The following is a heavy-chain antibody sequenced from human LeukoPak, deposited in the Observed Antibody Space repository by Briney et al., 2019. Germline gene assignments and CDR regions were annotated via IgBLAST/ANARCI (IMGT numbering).Heavy chain of an antibody. CDR1: GFTFSTYR. CDR3: ARATSTSGPTFDY. CDR2: INIDSSTI. D-gene: IGHD6-19*01. V-gene: IGHV3-48*02. J-gene: IGHJ4*02. Sequence: QSGGSLRLSCAASGFTFSTYRMNWVRQAPGEGLEWLSYINIDSSTIYYTDSLKGRFTISRDNAKNSLYLQMNSLRDEDTAVYYCARATSTSGPTFDYWGQGTLVTVSS.